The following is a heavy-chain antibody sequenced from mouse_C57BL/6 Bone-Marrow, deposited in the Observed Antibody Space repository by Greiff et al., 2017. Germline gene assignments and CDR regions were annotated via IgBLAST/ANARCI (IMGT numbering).Heavy chain of an antibody. V-gene: IGHV1-50*01. J-gene: IGHJ3*01. CDR2: IDPSDTYT. CDR3: ARGAWFAY. CDR1: GYTFTSYW. Sequence: QVQLQQPGAELVKPGASVKLSCKASGYTFTSYWMQWVKQRPGQGLEWIGEIDPSDTYTNYNQKFKGKATLTVDTSSNTANMQLSSLTSEDSAVYYCARGAWFAYWGQGTLVTVSA.